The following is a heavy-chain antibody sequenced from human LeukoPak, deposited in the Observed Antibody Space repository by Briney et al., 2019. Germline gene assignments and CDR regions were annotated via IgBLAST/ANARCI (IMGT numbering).Heavy chain of an antibody. Sequence: SETLSLTCAVSGYSISSGYYWGWIRQPPGKGLEWIGSIYHSGSTYYNPSLKSRVTISVDTSKNQFSLKLSSVTAADTAVYYCARPIAAAGTGFDYWGQGTLVTVSS. V-gene: IGHV4-38-2*01. CDR1: GYSISSGYY. J-gene: IGHJ4*02. D-gene: IGHD6-13*01. CDR3: ARPIAAAGTGFDY. CDR2: IYHSGST.